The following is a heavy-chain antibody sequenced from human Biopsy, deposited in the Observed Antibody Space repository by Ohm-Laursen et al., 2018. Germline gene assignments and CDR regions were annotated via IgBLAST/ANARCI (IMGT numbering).Heavy chain of an antibody. CDR2: ISNIGCT. J-gene: IGHJ4*02. CDR1: GASVTSGSYY. CDR3: ARESALAGDFDS. V-gene: IGHV4-61*01. Sequence: PSQTLSLTCTVSGASVTSGSYYWSWIRQPPGKGLEWLGYISNIGCTNYNPSLKSRVTISVDTSKNHFSLKLTSVTAADTAVYYCARESALAGDFDSWGQGTLVTVSS. D-gene: IGHD6-19*01.